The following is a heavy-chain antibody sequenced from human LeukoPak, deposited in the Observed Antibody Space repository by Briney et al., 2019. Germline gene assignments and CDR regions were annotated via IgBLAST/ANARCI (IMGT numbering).Heavy chain of an antibody. CDR3: ARDFGEDTGDWFDP. V-gene: IGHV4-39*07. Sequence: SETLSLTCTVSGGSISSSSYYWGWIRQPPGKGLEWIGSIYYSGSTYYNPSLKSRVTISVDTSKNQFSLKLSSVTAADTAVYYCARDFGEDTGDWFDPWGQGTLVTVSS. J-gene: IGHJ5*02. CDR2: IYYSGST. D-gene: IGHD3-10*01. CDR1: GGSISSSSYY.